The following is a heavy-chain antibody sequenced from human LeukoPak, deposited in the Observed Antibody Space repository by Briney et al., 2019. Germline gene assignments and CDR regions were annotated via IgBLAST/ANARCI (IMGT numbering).Heavy chain of an antibody. V-gene: IGHV3-7*01. Sequence: PGGSLRLSCAASGFIFSAYWGTWVRQAPGMGLEWVANMKEDGGEKFYVDSVRGRFTISRDNAKNSLYLQMNSLRVEDTGVYYCARVRTEWYIDLWGRGTLVTVST. CDR2: MKEDGGEK. J-gene: IGHJ2*01. D-gene: IGHD2-8*02. CDR1: GFIFSAYW. CDR3: ARVRTEWYIDL.